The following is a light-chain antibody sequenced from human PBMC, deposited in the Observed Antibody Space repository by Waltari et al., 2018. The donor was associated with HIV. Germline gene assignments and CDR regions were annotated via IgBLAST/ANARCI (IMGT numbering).Light chain of an antibody. Sequence: QSALTQPPSASGSPGQSVTISCTGTSSDIGVYNYVSWYQQYPGKAPKLIIYDVNKRPSGVPDRFSGSKSGNTASLTVSGLQAEDEADYYCSSYADSNNLVFGGGTKLTVL. CDR1: SSDIGVYNY. CDR3: SSYADSNNLV. J-gene: IGLJ2*01. V-gene: IGLV2-8*01. CDR2: DVN.